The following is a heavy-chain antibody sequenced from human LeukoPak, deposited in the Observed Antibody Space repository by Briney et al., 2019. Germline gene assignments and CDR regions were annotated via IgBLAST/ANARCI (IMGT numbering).Heavy chain of an antibody. CDR2: IAGSSGYI. CDR3: ARDRGAYCGGDCYLGFDY. Sequence: PGGSLRLSCGASGFVFSSYEMNWVRQAPGKGLEWVSSIAGSSGYISYADSVKGRFTISRDNAKKSLYLRMTSLTAEDTAVYYCARDRGAYCGGDCYLGFDYWGRGTLVTVSS. J-gene: IGHJ4*01. V-gene: IGHV3-21*01. D-gene: IGHD2-21*02. CDR1: GFVFSSYE.